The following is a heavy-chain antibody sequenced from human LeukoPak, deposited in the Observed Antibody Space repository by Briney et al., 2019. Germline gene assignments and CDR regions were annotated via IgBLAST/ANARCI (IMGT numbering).Heavy chain of an antibody. J-gene: IGHJ3*02. V-gene: IGHV1-18*04. Sequence: AAVKVFWKASGYTLRHYGIKWVRPAPGQGLEWMGWISAYNGNANYAQKLRGSVPMPTDTSTSTAYMEVRSQRSDDTAVYYCARKGDSSSWFANAFDIWGQETMVTVSS. CDR1: GYTLRHYG. CDR2: ISAYNGNA. CDR3: ARKGDSSSWFANAFDI. D-gene: IGHD6-13*01.